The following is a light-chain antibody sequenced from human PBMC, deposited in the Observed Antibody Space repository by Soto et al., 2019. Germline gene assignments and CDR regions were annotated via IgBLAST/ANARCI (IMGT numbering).Light chain of an antibody. J-gene: IGLJ1*01. V-gene: IGLV1-40*01. CDR3: SSYAGSSNV. Sequence: QSVLTQPPSVSGAPGERVTISCTGSSSDIGAGYRVRWYQQVPGTAPKLLIYDNTNRPSGVSVRFSGSKSGTSASLAISGLQAEDEADYYCSSYAGSSNVFGTGTKLTVL. CDR1: SSDIGAGYR. CDR2: DNT.